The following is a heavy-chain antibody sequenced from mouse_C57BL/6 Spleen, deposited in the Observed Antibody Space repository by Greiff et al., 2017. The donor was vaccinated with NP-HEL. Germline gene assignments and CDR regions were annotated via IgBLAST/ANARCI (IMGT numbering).Heavy chain of an antibody. V-gene: IGHV3-6*01. D-gene: IGHD2-4*01. Sequence: EVKLMESGPGLVKPSQSLSLTCSVTGYSITSGYYWNWIRQFPGNKLEWMGYISYDGSNNYNPSLKNRISITRDTSKNQFFLKLNSVTTEETATYYCARDRDYDVYFDYWGQGTTLTVSS. CDR2: ISYDGSN. CDR1: GYSITSGYY. CDR3: ARDRDYDVYFDY. J-gene: IGHJ2*01.